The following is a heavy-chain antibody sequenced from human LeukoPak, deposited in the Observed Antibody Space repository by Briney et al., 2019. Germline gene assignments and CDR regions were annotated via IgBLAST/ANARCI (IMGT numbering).Heavy chain of an antibody. D-gene: IGHD6-13*01. J-gene: IGHJ3*02. CDR3: ARDQSSSWYSDAFDI. CDR1: GFTFSSYS. V-gene: IGHV3-48*04. Sequence: GGSLRLSFAASGFTFSSYSMNWVRQAPGKGLEWVSYISSSSSTIYYADSVKGRFTISRDNAKNSLYLQMNSLRAEDTAVYYCARDQSSSWYSDAFDIWGQGTMVTVSS. CDR2: ISSSSSTI.